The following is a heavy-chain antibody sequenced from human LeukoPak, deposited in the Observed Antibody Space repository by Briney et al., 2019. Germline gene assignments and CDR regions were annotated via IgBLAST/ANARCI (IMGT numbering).Heavy chain of an antibody. CDR2: ISTYSGNT. D-gene: IGHD6-13*01. CDR1: GYTFTTYG. Sequence: GASVTVSCKASGYTFTTYGISWVRQAPAQGPEWVGWISTYSGNTHYAQQLQRRVTRTTNTSTNTAYMDLRSLRSDDTAVYYCARDGSGHWDTRIWYLANWFDPWGQGTLVTVSS. V-gene: IGHV1-18*01. CDR3: ARDGSGHWDTRIWYLANWFDP. J-gene: IGHJ5*02.